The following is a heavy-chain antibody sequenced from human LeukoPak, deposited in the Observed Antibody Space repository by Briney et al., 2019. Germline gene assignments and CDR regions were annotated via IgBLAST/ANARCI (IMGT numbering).Heavy chain of an antibody. Sequence: SQTLSLTCTVSGGSITSGDYYCSWIRQPPGKGLEWIGYIYYSGSAYYNPSLKSRVTISLDTSKNQFSLRLRSVTVADTAVYYCATKSGYYYNLDYWGQGNLVTVSS. D-gene: IGHD3-22*01. CDR2: IYYSGSA. J-gene: IGHJ4*02. CDR3: ATKSGYYYNLDY. CDR1: GGSITSGDYY. V-gene: IGHV4-30-4*08.